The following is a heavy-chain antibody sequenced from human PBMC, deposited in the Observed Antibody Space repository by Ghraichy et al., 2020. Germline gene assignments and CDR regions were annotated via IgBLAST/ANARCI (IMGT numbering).Heavy chain of an antibody. CDR1: GGTFNNYA. J-gene: IGHJ5*02. V-gene: IGHV1-69*04. CDR2: IIPILDLT. Sequence: SVKVSCKASGGTFNNYAISWVRQAPGQGLEWMGRIIPILDLTNNAQRFQGRVTITADKSTSTAYMELSSLRSEDTAVYYCARDSPMYYYDSSGYYFWWYDPWGQGTLITVSS. CDR3: ARDSPMYYYDSSGYYFWWYDP. D-gene: IGHD3-22*01.